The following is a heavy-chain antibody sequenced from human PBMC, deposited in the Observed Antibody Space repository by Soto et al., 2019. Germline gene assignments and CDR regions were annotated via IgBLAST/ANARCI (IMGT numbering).Heavy chain of an antibody. Sequence: QVQLVESGGGVVQPGRSLRLSCAASGFTFSNYAMHWVRQAPGKGLEWVAVISHDGGNIKDADSVKGRSTISRDNSKNTLYLQMNSLKTDDTAVYYCARGWVAAAVHNWFDPWGQGTLVTVSS. CDR2: ISHDGGNI. CDR3: ARGWVAAAVHNWFDP. J-gene: IGHJ5*02. D-gene: IGHD6-13*01. V-gene: IGHV3-30-3*01. CDR1: GFTFSNYA.